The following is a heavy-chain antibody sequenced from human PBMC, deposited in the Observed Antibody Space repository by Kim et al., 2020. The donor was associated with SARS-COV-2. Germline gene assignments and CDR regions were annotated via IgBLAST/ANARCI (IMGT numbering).Heavy chain of an antibody. D-gene: IGHD7-27*01. CDR1: GGTFSSYA. V-gene: IGHV1-69*13. J-gene: IGHJ4*02. Sequence: SVKVSCKASGGTFSSYAISWVRQAPGQGLEWMGGIIPIFGTANYAQKFQGRVTITADESTSTAYMELSSLRSEDTAVYYCARVTGDPVYFDYWGQGTLVTVSS. CDR2: IIPIFGTA. CDR3: ARVTGDPVYFDY.